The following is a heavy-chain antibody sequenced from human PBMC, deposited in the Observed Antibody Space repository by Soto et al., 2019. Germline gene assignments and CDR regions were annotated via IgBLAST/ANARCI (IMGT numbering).Heavy chain of an antibody. CDR2: INAGNGNT. D-gene: IGHD3-22*01. CDR1: GYTFTSYA. Sequence: ASVKVSCKGSGYTFTSYAMHWVRQAPGQRLEWMGWINAGNGNTKYSQKFQGRVTITRDTSASTAYMELSSLRSEDTAVYYCARGSGYYYWDDYWGQGTLVTSPQ. J-gene: IGHJ4*02. CDR3: ARGSGYYYWDDY. V-gene: IGHV1-3*01.